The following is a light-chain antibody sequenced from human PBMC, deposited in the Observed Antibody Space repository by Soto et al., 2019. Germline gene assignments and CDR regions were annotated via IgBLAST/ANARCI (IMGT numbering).Light chain of an antibody. CDR1: QGIRSY. Sequence: AIRMTQSPSSLSASTGERVTITCRASQGIRSYLAWYQPKPGKAPKLXIYAACTLQSGVPSRFSGSGSGTDFTLTISCLQSEDFATYYCQQYYSCTRTFGQGTKVDIK. V-gene: IGKV1-8*01. J-gene: IGKJ1*01. CDR2: AAC. CDR3: QQYYSCTRT.